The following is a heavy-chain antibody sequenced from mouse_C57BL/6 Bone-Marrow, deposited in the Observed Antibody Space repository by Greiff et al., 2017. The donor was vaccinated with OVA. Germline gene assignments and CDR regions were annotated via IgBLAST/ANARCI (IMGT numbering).Heavy chain of an antibody. Sequence: VQVVESGAELMKPGASVKLSCKATGYTFTSYWMHWVKQRPGQGLEWIGMIHPNSGSTNYNEKFKSKATLTVDKSSSTAYMQLSSLTSEDSAVYYCARRNYTFAYWGQGTLVTVSA. CDR2: IHPNSGST. J-gene: IGHJ3*01. V-gene: IGHV1-64*01. CDR3: ARRNYTFAY. D-gene: IGHD2-1*01. CDR1: GYTFTSYW.